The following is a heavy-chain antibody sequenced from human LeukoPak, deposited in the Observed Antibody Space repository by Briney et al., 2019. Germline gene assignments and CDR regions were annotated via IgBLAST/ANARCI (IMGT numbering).Heavy chain of an antibody. J-gene: IGHJ4*02. Sequence: GGSLRLSCAASGFTVSSYSMNWVRQAPGKGLEWVSYISSSSSTIYYADSVKGRFTISRDNAKNSLYLQMNSLRAEDTAVYYCARAARSGSYYYWGQGTLVTVSS. D-gene: IGHD1-26*01. CDR2: ISSSSSTI. CDR3: ARAARSGSYYY. CDR1: GFTVSSYS. V-gene: IGHV3-48*04.